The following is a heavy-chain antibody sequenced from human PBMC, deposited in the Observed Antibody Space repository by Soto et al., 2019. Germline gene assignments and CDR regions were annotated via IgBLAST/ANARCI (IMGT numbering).Heavy chain of an antibody. D-gene: IGHD1-1*01. CDR3: ATDFAPSLLQLGFDP. V-gene: IGHV1-46*02. Sequence: SLKRSCKAAGYGFNGDFMHWGRLDPGQGPEWMGVINPSDARTIYAQKFQGRVTMTRDTSTNTAYMELSSLRSEDTAVYYCATDFAPSLLQLGFDPWGQGTLVTVSS. CDR2: INPSDART. CDR1: GYGFNGDF. J-gene: IGHJ5*02.